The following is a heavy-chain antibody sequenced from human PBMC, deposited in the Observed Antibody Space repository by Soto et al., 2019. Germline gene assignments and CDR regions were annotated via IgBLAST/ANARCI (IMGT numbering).Heavy chain of an antibody. D-gene: IGHD2-15*01. CDR1: GYSFTSYW. CDR2: IYPGDSDT. V-gene: IGHV5-51*01. J-gene: IGHJ6*01. Sequence: PAESLTISCKVSGYSFTSYWIGWVLQMPGKGLEWMGIIYPGDSDTRYSPSFQGQVTISADKSISTAYLQWSSLKASDTAMYYCARLLCSGGSCYSYYYGMDVWGQGTTVTVSS. CDR3: ARLLCSGGSCYSYYYGMDV.